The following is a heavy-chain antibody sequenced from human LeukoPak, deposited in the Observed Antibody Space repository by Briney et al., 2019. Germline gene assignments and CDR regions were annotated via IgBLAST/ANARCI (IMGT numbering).Heavy chain of an antibody. CDR2: ISSSGSTI. V-gene: IGHV3-11*01. J-gene: IGHJ4*02. CDR3: AKRRSRGYSGYEGSYFDY. Sequence: GGSPRLSCAASGFTFSDYYMSWIRQAPGKGLEWVSYISSSGSTIYYADSVKGRFTISRDNSKNTLYLQMNSLRAEDTAVYYCAKRRSRGYSGYEGSYFDYWGQGTLVTVSS. D-gene: IGHD5-12*01. CDR1: GFTFSDYY.